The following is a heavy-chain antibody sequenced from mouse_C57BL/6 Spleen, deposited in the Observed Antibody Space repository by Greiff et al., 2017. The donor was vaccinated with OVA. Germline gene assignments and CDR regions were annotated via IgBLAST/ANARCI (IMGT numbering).Heavy chain of an antibody. CDR3: ASNWVSWFAY. CDR1: GYTFTDYY. J-gene: IGHJ3*01. V-gene: IGHV1-26*01. D-gene: IGHD4-1*02. CDR2: INPNNGGT. Sequence: EVQLQQSGPELVKPGASVKISCKASGYTFTDYYMNWVKQSHGKSLEWIGDINPNNGGTSYNQKFKGKATLTVDKSSSTAYMELRSLTSEDSAVYYCASNWVSWFAYWGQGTLVTVSA.